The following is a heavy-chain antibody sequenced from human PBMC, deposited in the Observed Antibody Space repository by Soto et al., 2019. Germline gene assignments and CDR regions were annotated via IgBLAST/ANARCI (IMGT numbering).Heavy chain of an antibody. CDR1: GGSISSYS. V-gene: IGHV4-59*01. CDR2: IYYSGST. D-gene: IGHD6-6*01. J-gene: IGHJ4*02. Sequence: QVQLQESGPGLVKPSETLSLTCTVSGGSISSYSWSWIRQPPGTGLEWIGYIYYSGSTNYNPSLKSRVTISVDTSKNHFSRKLSSVTAADTAVYYCAGFIAARGRGVDYWGQGTLVPVSS. CDR3: AGFIAARGRGVDY.